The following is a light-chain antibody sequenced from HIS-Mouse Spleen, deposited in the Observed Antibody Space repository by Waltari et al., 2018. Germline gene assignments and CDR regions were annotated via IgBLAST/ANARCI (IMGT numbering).Light chain of an antibody. J-gene: IGLJ3*02. Sequence: QSALTQPASVSGSPGQSITISCTGTSSDGGGYNYVSWYQQHPGKAPKIMIYEVSNRPSGVSNRFSGSKSGNTASLTISGLQAEDEADYYCSSYTSSSSWVFGGGTKLTVL. CDR2: EVS. CDR1: SSDGGGYNY. CDR3: SSYTSSSSWV. V-gene: IGLV2-14*01.